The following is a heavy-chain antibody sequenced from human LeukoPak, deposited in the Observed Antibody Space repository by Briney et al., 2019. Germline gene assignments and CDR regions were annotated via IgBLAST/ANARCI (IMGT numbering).Heavy chain of an antibody. J-gene: IGHJ3*02. CDR1: GFTFSSYA. Sequence: GGSLRLSCAASGFTFSSYAMSWVRQAPGKGLEWVSAISGSGGSTYYADSVKGRFTISRDNSKNTLYLQMNSLRAEDTAVYYCAKSPRLRFLEMGPFDIWGQGTMVTVSS. CDR2: ISGSGGST. CDR3: AKSPRLRFLEMGPFDI. D-gene: IGHD3-3*01. V-gene: IGHV3-23*01.